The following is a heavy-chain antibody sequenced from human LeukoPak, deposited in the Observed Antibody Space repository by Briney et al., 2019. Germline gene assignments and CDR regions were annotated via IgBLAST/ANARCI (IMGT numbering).Heavy chain of an antibody. CDR3: AKENRDYYGSGSYDLPFDY. CDR1: GFTFSSYG. V-gene: IGHV3-30*02. J-gene: IGHJ4*02. D-gene: IGHD3-10*01. Sequence: GGSLRLSCAASGFTFSSYGMHWVRQAPGKGLEWVAFIRYDGSNKYYADSVKGRFTISRDNSKNTLYLQMNSLRAEDTAVYYCAKENRDYYGSGSYDLPFDYWGQGTLVTVSS. CDR2: IRYDGSNK.